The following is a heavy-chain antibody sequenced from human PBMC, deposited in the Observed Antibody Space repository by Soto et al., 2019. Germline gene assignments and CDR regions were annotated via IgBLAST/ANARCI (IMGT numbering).Heavy chain of an antibody. CDR1: GYTLTELS. D-gene: IGHD3-9*01. V-gene: IGHV1-24*01. CDR2: FDPEDGET. J-gene: IGHJ5*02. CDR3: APSTNVLRYFDWPS. Sequence: ASVKVSCKVSGYTLTELSMHWVRQAPGKGLEWMGGFDPEDGETIYAQKFQGRVTMTEDTSTDTAYMELSSLRSADTAVYYCAPSTNVLRYFDWPSWGQGTLVTVSS.